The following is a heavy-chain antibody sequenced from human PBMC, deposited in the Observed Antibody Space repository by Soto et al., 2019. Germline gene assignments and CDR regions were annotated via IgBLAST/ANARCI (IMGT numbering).Heavy chain of an antibody. J-gene: IGHJ4*02. V-gene: IGHV3-7*01. CDR3: ARVVGTYYYDSSGYWPY. D-gene: IGHD3-22*01. CDR2: IKQDGSEK. CDR1: GFTFSSYW. Sequence: PGGSLRLSCAASGFTFSSYWMSWVRQAPGKGLEWVANIKQDGSEKYYVDSVKGRFTISRDNAKNSLYLQMSSLRAEDTAVYYCARVVGTYYYDSSGYWPYWGQGTLVTVSS.